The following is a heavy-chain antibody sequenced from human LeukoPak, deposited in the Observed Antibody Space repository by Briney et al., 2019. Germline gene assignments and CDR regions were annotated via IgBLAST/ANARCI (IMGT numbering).Heavy chain of an antibody. CDR3: ARERIYYGSGRDLTDARLYYYYGMDV. D-gene: IGHD3-10*01. CDR1: GFPFSSNC. Sequence: GGSLRLSCAASGFPFSSNCMTWVRQAPGKGLEWVSLIYGDGSTYYADSVKGRFTISRDNSKNTLYLQMNSLRADDTAVYYCARERIYYGSGRDLTDARLYYYYGMDVWGRGTTVTVSS. CDR2: IYGDGST. V-gene: IGHV3-53*01. J-gene: IGHJ6*02.